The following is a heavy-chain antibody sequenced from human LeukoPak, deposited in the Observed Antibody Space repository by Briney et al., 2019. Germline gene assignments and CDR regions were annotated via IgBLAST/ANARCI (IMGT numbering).Heavy chain of an antibody. CDR1: GGTFSSNT. V-gene: IGHV1-69*05. CDR3: ASHGRGYCSGGGCGGLDN. Sequence: SVKVSCKTSGGTFSSNTISWVRQAPGQGLQWMGGIIPIFGTANYAQKFQDRVTITTDESTSTTYMELRSLRSEDTAVFFCASHGRGYCSGGGCGGLDNWGQGTLVTVSS. J-gene: IGHJ4*02. CDR2: IIPIFGTA. D-gene: IGHD2-15*01.